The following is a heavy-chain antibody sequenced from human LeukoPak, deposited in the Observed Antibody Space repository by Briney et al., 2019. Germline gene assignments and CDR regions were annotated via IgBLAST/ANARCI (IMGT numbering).Heavy chain of an antibody. J-gene: IGHJ4*02. CDR2: ISGSGTST. V-gene: IGHV3-23*01. CDR3: AKDQAMLLVVTPFDY. CDR1: GFTFNNYA. Sequence: PGGSLRLSCAASGFTFNNYAMTWVRQAPGKGLEWVSAISGSGTSTYYADSVKGRFTTSRDNSKNTLYLQMNSLRVEDTALYYCAKDQAMLLVVTPFDYWGQGTLVTVSS. D-gene: IGHD3-22*01.